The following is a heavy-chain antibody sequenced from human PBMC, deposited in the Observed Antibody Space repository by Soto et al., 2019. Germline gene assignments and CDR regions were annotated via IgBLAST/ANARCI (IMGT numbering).Heavy chain of an antibody. CDR3: ARDFYDSSGHLG. CDR1: GFTFSSYA. D-gene: IGHD3-22*01. J-gene: IGHJ4*02. CDR2: ISYDGSNK. V-gene: IGHV3-30-3*01. Sequence: PGGSLRLSCAASGFTFSSYAMHWVRQAPGKGLEWVAVISYDGSNKYYADSVKGRFTISGDNSKNTLYLQMNSLRAEDTAVYYCARDFYDSSGHLGWGQGTLVTVSS.